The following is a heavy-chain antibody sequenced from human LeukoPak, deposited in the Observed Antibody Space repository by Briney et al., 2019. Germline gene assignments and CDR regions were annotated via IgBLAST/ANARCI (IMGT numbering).Heavy chain of an antibody. V-gene: IGHV1-8*01. CDR3: ARGFYDSSGYSHDAFDV. D-gene: IGHD3-22*01. CDR2: MNPTGGKT. CDR1: GYTFTSYTSYD. J-gene: IGHJ3*01. Sequence: ASVKVSCKASGYTFTSYTSYDINWVRQASGQGLEWMGLMNPTGGKTGYAQMFQGRVTMTWDTSLNTVYMELSGLTSEDTAVYYCARGFYDSSGYSHDAFDVWGQGSMVTVSS.